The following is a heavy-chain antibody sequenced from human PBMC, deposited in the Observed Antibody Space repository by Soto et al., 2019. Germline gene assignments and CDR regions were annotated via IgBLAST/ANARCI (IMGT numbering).Heavy chain of an antibody. CDR3: ARVKAAPGRGWFDP. CDR2: INPNSGGT. J-gene: IGHJ5*02. V-gene: IGHV1-2*02. Sequence: ASVKVSCKASGYTFTGYYMHWVRQAPGQGLEWMGWINPNSGGTNYAQKFQGRVTMTRDTSISTAYMELSRLRSDDTAVYYCARVKAAPGRGWFDPWGQGTLVTVSS. D-gene: IGHD6-13*01. CDR1: GYTFTGYY.